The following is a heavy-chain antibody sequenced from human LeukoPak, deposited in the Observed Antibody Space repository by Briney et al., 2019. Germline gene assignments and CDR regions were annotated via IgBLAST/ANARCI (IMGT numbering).Heavy chain of an antibody. CDR3: ARWDSGWSQNWFDP. V-gene: IGHV1-18*04. CDR1: GYTFTSYG. D-gene: IGHD6-19*01. CDR2: ISAYNGNT. J-gene: IGHJ5*02. Sequence: ASVKVSCKASGYTFTSYGISWVRQAPGQGLEWMGWISAYNGNTNYAQKLQGRVTMTADTSTSTAYMELRSLRSGDTAVYYCARWDSGWSQNWFDPWGQGTLVTVSS.